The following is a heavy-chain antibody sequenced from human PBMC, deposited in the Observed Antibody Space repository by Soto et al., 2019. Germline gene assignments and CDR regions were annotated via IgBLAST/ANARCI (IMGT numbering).Heavy chain of an antibody. Sequence: ASVKVSCKASGYTFTSYDINWVRQATGQGLEWMGWMNPNSGNTGYAQKYKGKVTMTRNTSISTAYMELSSMRTEDTAVYYCARGNIAAAVPHWGQGTLVTVSS. V-gene: IGHV1-8*01. CDR2: MNPNSGNT. CDR1: GYTFTSYD. CDR3: ARGNIAAAVPH. J-gene: IGHJ4*02. D-gene: IGHD6-13*01.